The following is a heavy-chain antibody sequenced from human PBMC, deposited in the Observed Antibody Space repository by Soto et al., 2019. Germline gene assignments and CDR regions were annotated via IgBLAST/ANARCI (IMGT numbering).Heavy chain of an antibody. D-gene: IGHD6-13*01. CDR3: ARGRIAAAGDSFDY. CDR2: FYHSGST. CDR1: GGSISSSSYY. J-gene: IGHJ4*02. Sequence: QLQLQESGPGLVKPSETLSLTCTVSGGSISSSSYYWGWIRQPPGKGLEWIGSFYHSGSTYYNPSPKSRVTVSVDTSKKQISLKLNSVTAADTAGYYCARGRIAAAGDSFDYWGQGTLVTVSS. V-gene: IGHV4-39*01.